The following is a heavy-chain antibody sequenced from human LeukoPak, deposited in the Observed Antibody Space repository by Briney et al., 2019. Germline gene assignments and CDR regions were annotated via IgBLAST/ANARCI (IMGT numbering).Heavy chain of an antibody. Sequence: KPSETLSLTCTVSGGSISSYYWSWIRQAPGKGLEWIGYIYYSGSTNYNPSLKSRVTISVDTSKNQFSLKLSSVTAADTAVYYCARGGANWARNYFDYWGQGTLVTVSS. J-gene: IGHJ4*02. V-gene: IGHV4-59*01. D-gene: IGHD7-27*01. CDR2: IYYSGST. CDR1: GGSISSYY. CDR3: ARGGANWARNYFDY.